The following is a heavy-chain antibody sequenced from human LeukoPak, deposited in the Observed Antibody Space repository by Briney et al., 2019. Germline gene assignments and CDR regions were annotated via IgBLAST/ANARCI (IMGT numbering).Heavy chain of an antibody. J-gene: IGHJ4*02. V-gene: IGHV4-59*01. D-gene: IGHD3-22*01. Sequence: PSETLSLTCTVSGGSISTYYWSWIRQPPGEGLEWIGYIYYSGSTSYNPSLKSRVTMSVDTSKSQFSLNLSSVTAADTAVYYCARDRGDYDSSGYYGYFDYWGQGALVTVSS. CDR2: IYYSGST. CDR3: ARDRGDYDSSGYYGYFDY. CDR1: GGSISTYY.